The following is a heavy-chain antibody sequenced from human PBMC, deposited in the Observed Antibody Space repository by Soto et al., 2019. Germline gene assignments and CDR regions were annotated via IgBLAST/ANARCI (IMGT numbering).Heavy chain of an antibody. D-gene: IGHD6-13*01. CDR3: ARDGWGSRWDLGMDV. V-gene: IGHV1-2*02. CDR1: GYTFTGYY. Sequence: ASGKVSCNASGYTFTGYYMHWVRQAPGQGLEWMGWINPNSGGTNYAQKFQGRVTMTRDTSISTAYMELSRLRSDDTAVYYCARDGWGSRWDLGMDVWGQGTTVTVS. CDR2: INPNSGGT. J-gene: IGHJ6*02.